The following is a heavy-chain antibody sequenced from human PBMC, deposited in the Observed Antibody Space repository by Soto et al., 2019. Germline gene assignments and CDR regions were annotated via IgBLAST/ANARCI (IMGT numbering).Heavy chain of an antibody. CDR1: GYCFTGYY. Sequence: QEQLMQSGAEVKKPGASVKVSCKSSGYCFTGYYLLWVRQAPGQGPEWMGWIFPKSGGTKSAQRFQGRDTMTRATSISTAYMELKRLRSDDTAVYFCAREGMYHYETIGYYPSTYGLDVWGQGTTVTVSS. V-gene: IGHV1-2*02. J-gene: IGHJ6*02. D-gene: IGHD3-22*01. CDR3: AREGMYHYETIGYYPSTYGLDV. CDR2: IFPKSGGT.